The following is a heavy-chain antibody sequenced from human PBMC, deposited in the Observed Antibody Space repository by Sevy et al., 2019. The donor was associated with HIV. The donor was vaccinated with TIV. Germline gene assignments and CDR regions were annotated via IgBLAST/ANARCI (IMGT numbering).Heavy chain of an antibody. Sequence: SETLSLTCTVSGGSISSSSYYWGWIRQPPGKGLEWIGSIYYSGSTYYNPSLKSRVTISVDTSKNQFSLKLSSVTAADTAVYYCARTYDSSVIDAFDIWGQGTMFTVSS. J-gene: IGHJ3*02. CDR1: GGSISSSSYY. CDR2: IYYSGST. D-gene: IGHD3-22*01. V-gene: IGHV4-39*01. CDR3: ARTYDSSVIDAFDI.